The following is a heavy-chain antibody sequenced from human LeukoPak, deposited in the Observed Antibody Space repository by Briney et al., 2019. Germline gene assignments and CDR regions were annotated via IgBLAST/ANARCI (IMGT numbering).Heavy chain of an antibody. V-gene: IGHV5-51*01. J-gene: IGHJ3*02. CDR3: ARPRRRGHDALDI. Sequence: GESLKISCKTSGYSFPSYWIGWVRQLPGKGLEWMGVIYPADSDIRYSPSFQGQVTISADRSISTAYLQWSSLKASDTATYYCARPRRRGHDALDIWGQGTMVTVSS. CDR2: IYPADSDI. CDR1: GYSFPSYW.